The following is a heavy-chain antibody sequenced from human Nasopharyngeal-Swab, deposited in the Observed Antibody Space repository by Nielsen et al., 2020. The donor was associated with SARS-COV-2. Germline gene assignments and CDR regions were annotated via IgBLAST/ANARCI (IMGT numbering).Heavy chain of an antibody. V-gene: IGHV4-39*07. J-gene: IGHJ6*02. CDR2: IYYSGST. Sequence: LRLSCTVSGGSISSSSYYWGWIRQPPGKGLEWIGSIYYSGSTYYNPSLKSRVTISVDTSKNQFSLKLSSVTAADTAVYYCARVAVVVSYYYYGMDVWGQGTTVTVSS. D-gene: IGHD2-15*01. CDR3: ARVAVVVSYYYYGMDV. CDR1: GGSISSSSYY.